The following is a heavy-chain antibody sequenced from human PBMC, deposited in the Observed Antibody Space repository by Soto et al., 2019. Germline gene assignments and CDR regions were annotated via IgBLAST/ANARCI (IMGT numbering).Heavy chain of an antibody. Sequence: SETLSLTCSVSGDSISSSSQYWRWIRQPPGKGLEWIGSIHYSGTSYYNPSLKSRVTIFVDTSKNQLSLKLSSVTAADTAVYYCARHWIAGSSIPWGQGXLVTVYS. D-gene: IGHD2-21*01. CDR1: GDSISSSSQY. J-gene: IGHJ5*02. V-gene: IGHV4-39*01. CDR2: IHYSGTS. CDR3: ARHWIAGSSIP.